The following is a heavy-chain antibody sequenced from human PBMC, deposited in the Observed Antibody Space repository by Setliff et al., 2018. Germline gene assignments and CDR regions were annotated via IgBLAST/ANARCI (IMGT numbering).Heavy chain of an antibody. D-gene: IGHD3-3*01. CDR2: IYYSGSTS. CDR1: GGSISSVGYY. CDR3: ARRVSDYDFWSGYSGYYYYYMDV. V-gene: IGHV4-31*03. Sequence: SETLSLTCTVSGGSISSVGYYWSWIRQHPGKGLEWIGYIYYSGSTSYYNPSLKSRVTISVDTSKNQFSLKLSSVTAADTAVYYCARRVSDYDFWSGYSGYYYYYMDVWGKGTTVTVSS. J-gene: IGHJ6*03.